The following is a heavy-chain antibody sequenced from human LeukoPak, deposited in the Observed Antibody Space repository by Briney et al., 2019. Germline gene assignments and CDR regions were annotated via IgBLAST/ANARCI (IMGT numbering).Heavy chain of an antibody. CDR2: IYYSGST. CDR3: ARDSVAPYYGSGSYLDY. Sequence: SETLSLTCTVSGGSISSYYWSWIRQPPGKGLEWIGYIYYSGSTNYNPSLKSRVTISVDTSKNQFSLKLSSVTAADTAVYYCARDSVAPYYGSGSYLDYWGQGTLVTVSS. V-gene: IGHV4-59*01. D-gene: IGHD3-10*01. CDR1: GGSISSYY. J-gene: IGHJ4*02.